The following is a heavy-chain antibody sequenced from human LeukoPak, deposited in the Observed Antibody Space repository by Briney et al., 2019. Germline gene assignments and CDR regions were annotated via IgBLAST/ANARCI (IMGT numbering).Heavy chain of an antibody. D-gene: IGHD6-25*01. V-gene: IGHV4-59*01. CDR1: GDSISSFS. CDR2: LYYSGTA. Sequence: PSETLSLTCTVSGDSISSFSWSWFRQSPGKRLEWIGYLYYSGTANYNPSLRSRVTISSDTSKNQFSLKLSSLTAADTAMYYCARGPSSGQYVSPLDYWGQGTLVTVSS. J-gene: IGHJ4*02. CDR3: ARGPSSGQYVSPLDY.